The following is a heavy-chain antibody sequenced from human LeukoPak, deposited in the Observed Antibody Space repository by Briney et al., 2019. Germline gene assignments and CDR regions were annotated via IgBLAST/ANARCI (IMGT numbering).Heavy chain of an antibody. CDR2: IYYSGST. J-gene: IGHJ1*01. CDR1: GGSISSYY. D-gene: IGHD5-24*01. Sequence: PSETLSLTCTVTGGSISSYYWSWIRQPPAKGLEWIGYIYYSGSTNYNPPLNSRVTISVHTSKNQFSLKLRSVTAADTAVYYGARGFVMATSDWGQGTLVSVSS. CDR3: ARGFVMATSD. V-gene: IGHV4-59*01.